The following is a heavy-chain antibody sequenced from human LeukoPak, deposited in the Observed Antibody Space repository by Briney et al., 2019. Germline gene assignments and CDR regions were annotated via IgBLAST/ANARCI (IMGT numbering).Heavy chain of an antibody. Sequence: GRSLSLSCAASGFPFSSYAMHWVRQAPGMGLEWVAVISYDGNNKYYADSVKGRFTIYRDNSKKMLYLQMNSLRAEDTAVYYCARVGHPGGYYYYGTDVWGQGTTVTVSS. CDR1: GFPFSSYA. V-gene: IGHV3-30-3*01. CDR3: ARVGHPGGYYYYGTDV. J-gene: IGHJ6*02. CDR2: ISYDGNNK. D-gene: IGHD2-8*02.